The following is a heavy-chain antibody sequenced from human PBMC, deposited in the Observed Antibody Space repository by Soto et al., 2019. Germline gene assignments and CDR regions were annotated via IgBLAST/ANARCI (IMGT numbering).Heavy chain of an antibody. Sequence: QVQLVESGGGAVQPGRSLRLSCAGSGFTFSDYGIHWVRQAPGSGLEWVAVISYDGSKRYYGDSVKGRFTISRENSRNTVYLQMNSLGAEDSALYFCAKDSSAGGSPLDYWGQGTLVTVSS. D-gene: IGHD1-26*01. J-gene: IGHJ4*02. CDR1: GFTFSDYG. CDR2: ISYDGSKR. V-gene: IGHV3-30*18. CDR3: AKDSSAGGSPLDY.